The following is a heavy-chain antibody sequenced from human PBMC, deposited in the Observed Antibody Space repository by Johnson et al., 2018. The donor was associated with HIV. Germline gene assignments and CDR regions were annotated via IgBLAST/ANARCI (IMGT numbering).Heavy chain of an antibody. CDR1: GFTFSSYG. Sequence: QVQLVESGGGVVQPGRSLRLSCAASGFTFSSYGMHWVRQAPGKGLEWVAIISYDGSNKYYRDSVKGRFTISRDTAKNTLYLQMNNLRPEDTALYYCSRRLWFRNLYDAFDIWGQGTMVTVSS. D-gene: IGHD3-10*01. V-gene: IGHV3-30*03. CDR3: SRRLWFRNLYDAFDI. CDR2: ISYDGSNK. J-gene: IGHJ3*02.